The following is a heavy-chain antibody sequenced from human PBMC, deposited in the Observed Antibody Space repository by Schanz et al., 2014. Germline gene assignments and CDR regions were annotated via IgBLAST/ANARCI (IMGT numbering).Heavy chain of an antibody. D-gene: IGHD2-15*01. V-gene: IGHV3-23*05. J-gene: IGHJ5*01. CDR1: GFNFSDYA. CDR2: VSSRSDEI. CDR3: AKTPREYCNYDNCPNWFDS. Sequence: EVHLLESGGGLVPPGGSLRLSCAASGFNFSDYAMCWVRQAPGKGLEWVAAVSSRSDEIKYADSVRGRFTISRDNSKSTLYVEMNSLRVEDTAVYYCAKTPREYCNYDNCPNWFDSWGQGTLVIVSS.